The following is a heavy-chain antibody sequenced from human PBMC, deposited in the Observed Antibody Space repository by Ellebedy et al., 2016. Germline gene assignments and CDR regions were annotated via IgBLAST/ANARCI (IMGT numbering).Heavy chain of an antibody. V-gene: IGHV3-23*01. Sequence: GESLKISXTASGFTFSNYVMSWVRQAPGKGLEWVSTISAGSDTTRLADSVKGRFTISRDGSKNSVYLRMNNLRVEDTAVYYCRQGHYADLWGQGTLVTVSS. CDR3: RQGHYADL. D-gene: IGHD4-17*01. J-gene: IGHJ4*02. CDR1: GFTFSNYV. CDR2: ISAGSDTT.